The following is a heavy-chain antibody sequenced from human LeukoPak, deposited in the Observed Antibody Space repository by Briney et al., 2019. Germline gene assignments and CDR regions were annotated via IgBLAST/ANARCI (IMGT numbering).Heavy chain of an antibody. D-gene: IGHD3-22*01. CDR2: IYPSGST. J-gene: IGHJ3*02. V-gene: IGHV4-30-2*01. Sequence: SETLSLTCAVSGGSISSGGYSWSWIRQPPGKGLEWIGYIYPSGSTYYNPSLKSRVTISVDRSKNQFSLKLSSVTAADTAVYYCARGDYYDSSGLGAFDIWGQGTMVTVSS. CDR3: ARGDYYDSSGLGAFDI. CDR1: GGSISSGGYS.